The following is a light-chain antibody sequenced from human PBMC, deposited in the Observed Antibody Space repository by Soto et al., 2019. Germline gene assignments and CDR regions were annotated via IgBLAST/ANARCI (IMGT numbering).Light chain of an antibody. CDR1: SSNIGSNY. CDR3: AAWDDSLSGVV. J-gene: IGLJ2*01. V-gene: IGLV1-47*01. CDR2: RNN. Sequence: QPVLTQPPSASGTPGQRVTISCSGSSSNIGSNYVFWYQHLPGTAPKLLIYRNNQRPSGVPDRFSGSKSGTSAPLAISGLRSEDETDYYCAAWDDSLSGVVFGGGTKLTVL.